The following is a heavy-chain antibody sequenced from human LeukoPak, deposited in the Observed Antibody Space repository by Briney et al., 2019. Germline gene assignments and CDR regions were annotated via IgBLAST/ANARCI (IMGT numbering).Heavy chain of an antibody. CDR3: AKDSHYCSSTSCYVGSYFDY. CDR2: IRYDGSNK. V-gene: IGHV3-30*02. D-gene: IGHD2-2*01. Sequence: GGSLRLSCATSGFSFHNYDMHWVRQAPGKGLEWVAFIRYDGSNKYYADSVKGRFTISRDNSKNTLYLQMNSLRAEDTAVYYCAKDSHYCSSTSCYVGSYFDYWGQGTLVTVSS. J-gene: IGHJ4*02. CDR1: GFSFHNYD.